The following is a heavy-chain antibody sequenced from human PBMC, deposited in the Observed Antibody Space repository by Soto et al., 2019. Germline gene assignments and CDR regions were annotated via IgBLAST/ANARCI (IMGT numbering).Heavy chain of an antibody. CDR3: TRYPPYYDFWSGYYRYFDY. J-gene: IGHJ4*02. CDR2: IKTKSDGGTT. CDR1: GFTFSNAW. D-gene: IGHD3-3*01. V-gene: IGHV3-15*01. Sequence: PGGSLRLSCAASGFTFSNAWMNWVRQAPGKGLEWVGHIKTKSDGGTTDYAAPVKGRFTISRDDSKNTLYLQMNSLKTEDTAVYYCTRYPPYYDFWSGYYRYFDYWGQGTLVTVSS.